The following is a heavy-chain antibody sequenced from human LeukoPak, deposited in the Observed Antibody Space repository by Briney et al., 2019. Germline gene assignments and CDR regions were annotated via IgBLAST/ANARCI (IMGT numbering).Heavy chain of an antibody. CDR2: IKQDGSEK. J-gene: IGHJ4*02. V-gene: IGHV3-7*03. D-gene: IGHD3-16*01. CDR1: GFTFISYW. Sequence: PGGCLRLSCAASGFTFISYWMSWVRQAPGKGLGWVANIKQDGSEKYYVDSVKSRFTISRDNAKNSLNLQMSSLRTEETAIYYCVKEIRLIDCWGQGTLVTVSS. CDR3: VKEIRLIDC.